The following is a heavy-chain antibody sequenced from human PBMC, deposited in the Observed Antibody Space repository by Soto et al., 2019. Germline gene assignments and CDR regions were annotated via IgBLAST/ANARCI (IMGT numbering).Heavy chain of an antibody. CDR3: AREGDDYGDYVELYYYYGMDV. V-gene: IGHV3-21*01. Sequence: PGGSLRLSCAASGFTFSSYSMNWVRQAPGKGLEWVSSISSSSSYIYYADSVKGRFTISRDNAKNSLYLQMNSLRAEDTAVYYCAREGDDYGDYVELYYYYGMDVWGQGTTVTVSS. CDR1: GFTFSSYS. J-gene: IGHJ6*02. D-gene: IGHD4-17*01. CDR2: ISSSSSYI.